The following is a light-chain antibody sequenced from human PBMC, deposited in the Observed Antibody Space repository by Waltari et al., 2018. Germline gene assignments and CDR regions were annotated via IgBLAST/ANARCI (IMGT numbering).Light chain of an antibody. Sequence: LVLTQSPSASASLGASVKLTCTLSSGYSSNVLAWPPQQPGKGPRYLMKVNSDGSHRKGDDIPDRFSASKSGTECYLTISSLQSEDEVDYYCQTGGHGTWVFGGGTKLTVL. CDR1: SGYSSNV. CDR2: VNSDGSH. V-gene: IGLV4-69*01. J-gene: IGLJ3*02. CDR3: QTGGHGTWV.